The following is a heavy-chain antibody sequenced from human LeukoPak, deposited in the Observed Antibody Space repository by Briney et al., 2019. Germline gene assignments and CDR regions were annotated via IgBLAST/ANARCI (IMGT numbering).Heavy chain of an antibody. V-gene: IGHV1-2*02. J-gene: IGHJ5*02. CDR2: INPNSGGT. CDR1: GYTFTGYY. CDR3: ARDSSYSNLNWFDP. D-gene: IGHD4-11*01. Sequence: ASVKVSCKASGYTFTGYYMHWVRQAPGQGLEWMGWINPNSGGTNYAQKFQGRVTMTRDTSISTAYMELSRLRSDDTAVYYCARDSSYSNLNWFDPWGQGTLVTVSS.